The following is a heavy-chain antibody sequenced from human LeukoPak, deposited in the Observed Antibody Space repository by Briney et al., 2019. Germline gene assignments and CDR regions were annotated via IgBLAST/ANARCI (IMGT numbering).Heavy chain of an antibody. CDR2: IYTTGDT. CDR1: GVSISSYY. D-gene: IGHD3-16*01. V-gene: IGHV4-4*09. Sequence: SETLSLTCTVSGVSISSYYWSWLRQPPGKGLEWIGSIYTTGDTRYNPSLKSRVTISVNTSKNQFSLKLGSVTAADTAVYYCARATPVGGVRFDYWGQGTLVSVSP. CDR3: ARATPVGGVRFDY. J-gene: IGHJ4*02.